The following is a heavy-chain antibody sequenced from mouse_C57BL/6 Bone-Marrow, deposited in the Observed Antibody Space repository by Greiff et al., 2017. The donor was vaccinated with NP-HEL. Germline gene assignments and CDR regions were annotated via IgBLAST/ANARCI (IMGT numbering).Heavy chain of an antibody. CDR2: ISSGSSTI. V-gene: IGHV5-17*01. D-gene: IGHD2-3*01. CDR3: ASRGWLLRGYFDY. CDR1: GFTFSDYG. Sequence: EVKLMESGGGLVKPGGSLKLSCAASGFTFSDYGMHWVRQAPEKGLEWVAYISSGSSTIYYADKVKGRFTISRDNAKNTLFLQMTRLRSEDTAMYVCASRGWLLRGYFDYWGQGTTLTVSS. J-gene: IGHJ2*01.